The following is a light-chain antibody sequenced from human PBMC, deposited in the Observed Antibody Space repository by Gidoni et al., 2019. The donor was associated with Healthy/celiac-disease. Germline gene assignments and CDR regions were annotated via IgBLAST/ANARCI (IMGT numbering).Light chain of an antibody. V-gene: IGKV3-20*01. J-gene: IGKJ1*01. CDR3: QQYGSSPWT. CDR2: GAS. Sequence: EIVLTQSPGTLPLSPGERATLSCRASQSVSSSYLAWQQQKPGQAPRLLIYGASSRATGIPDRFSGSGSGTDFTLTISRLEPEDFAVYYCQQYGSSPWTFGQGTKVEIK. CDR1: QSVSSSY.